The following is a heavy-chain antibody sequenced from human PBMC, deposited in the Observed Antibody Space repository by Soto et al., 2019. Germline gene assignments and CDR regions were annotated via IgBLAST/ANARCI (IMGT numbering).Heavy chain of an antibody. V-gene: IGHV3-23*01. J-gene: IGHJ6*02. CDR3: AKRELERGYYYYGMDV. Sequence: GGSLRLSCAASGFTFSSYAMSWVRQAPGKGLEWVSAISGSGGSTYYADSVKGRFTISRDNSKNTLYLQMNSLRAEDTAVYYCAKRELERGYYYYGMDVWGQGTTVTVSS. CDR2: ISGSGGST. D-gene: IGHD1-1*01. CDR1: GFTFSSYA.